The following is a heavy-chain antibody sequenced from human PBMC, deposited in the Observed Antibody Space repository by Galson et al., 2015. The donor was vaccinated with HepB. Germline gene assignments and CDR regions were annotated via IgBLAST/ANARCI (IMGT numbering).Heavy chain of an antibody. V-gene: IGHV4-31*03. CDR1: GGSISGVNYY. CDR2: ISYSGSA. Sequence: TLSLTCTVSGGSISGVNYYWSWIRQHPGKGLEWIGHISYSGSAYYNPSLESRVTISADTSKNQFSLRMNSVTAAGTAVYYCAREGKYRFGTQTMDHWGQGSLVTGSS. D-gene: IGHD3-10*01. J-gene: IGHJ4*02. CDR3: AREGKYRFGTQTMDH.